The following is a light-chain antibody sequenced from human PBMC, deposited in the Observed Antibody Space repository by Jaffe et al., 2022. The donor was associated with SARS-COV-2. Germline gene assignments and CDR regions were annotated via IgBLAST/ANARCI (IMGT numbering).Light chain of an antibody. CDR1: QTVGNNF. V-gene: IGKV3-20*01. CDR3: QYYGSSLLT. Sequence: EIVLTQSPGTLSLSPGERVALSCRASQTVGNNFLAWYQQKPGQAPSLLIHRASNRATGIPDRFSGSGSGTDFTLTISRLEPEDFAVYYCQYYGSSLLTFGGGTKVEIK. J-gene: IGKJ4*01. CDR2: RAS.